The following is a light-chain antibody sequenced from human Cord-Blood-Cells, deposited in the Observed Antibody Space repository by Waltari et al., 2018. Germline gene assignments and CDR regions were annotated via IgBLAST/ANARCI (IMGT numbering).Light chain of an antibody. Sequence: DIQMTQSPSTLSASVGDRVTITCRASQSISRWLVLYQQKPGKAPKLLIYKASSLESGVPSRFSGSGSGTEFTLTISSLQPDDFATYYCQQYNSYSYSFGQGTKLEIK. CDR3: QQYNSYSYS. J-gene: IGKJ2*03. CDR1: QSISRW. V-gene: IGKV1-5*03. CDR2: KAS.